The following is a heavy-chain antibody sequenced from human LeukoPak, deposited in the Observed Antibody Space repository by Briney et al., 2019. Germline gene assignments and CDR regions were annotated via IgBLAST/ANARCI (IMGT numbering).Heavy chain of an antibody. CDR3: ARNGNRDYVWGSYPEVRSWFDP. J-gene: IGHJ5*02. Sequence: GASVKVSCKASGGTFSSYAISWVRQAPGQGLEWMGGIIPIFGTANYAQKFQGRVTITADESTSTAYMELSSLRSEDTAVYCCARNGNRDYVWGSYPEVRSWFDPWGQGTLVTVSS. V-gene: IGHV1-69*13. CDR2: IIPIFGTA. D-gene: IGHD3-16*02. CDR1: GGTFSSYA.